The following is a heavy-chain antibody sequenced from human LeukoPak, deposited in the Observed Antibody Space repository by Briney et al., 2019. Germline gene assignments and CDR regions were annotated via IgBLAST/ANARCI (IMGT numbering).Heavy chain of an antibody. CDR2: IYYSGST. J-gene: IGHJ4*02. Sequence: PSETLSLTCTVSGGSISSSSYYWGWIRQPPEKGLEWIGSIYYSGSTAYNPSLKSRVAISVDTSNNQVSLKLSSVTAADTAVYYCARHGYCSGGSCYWDYWGQGTLVTVSS. CDR3: ARHGYCSGGSCYWDY. CDR1: GGSISSSSYY. D-gene: IGHD2-15*01. V-gene: IGHV4-39*01.